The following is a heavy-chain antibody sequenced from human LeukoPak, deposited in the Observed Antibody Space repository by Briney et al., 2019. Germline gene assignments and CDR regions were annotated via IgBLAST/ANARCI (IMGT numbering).Heavy chain of an antibody. V-gene: IGHV3-43*02. CDR1: GFTFDDYA. CDR3: AKDYCGGDCYLFHY. CDR2: INGDGDGT. D-gene: IGHD2-21*02. Sequence: GGSLRLSCAASGFTFDDYAMHWVRQAPGKGLEWVYLINGDGDGTYYADSVKGRFTISRDSSKNSLFLQMNSLRTEDTALYYCAKDYCGGDCYLFHYWGQGTLVTVSS. J-gene: IGHJ4*02.